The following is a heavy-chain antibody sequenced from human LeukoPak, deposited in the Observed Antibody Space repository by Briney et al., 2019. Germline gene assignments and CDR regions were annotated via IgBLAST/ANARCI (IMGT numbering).Heavy chain of an antibody. CDR1: GGSFSGYY. D-gene: IGHD2-21*02. Sequence: PSETLSLTCAVYGGSFSGYYWSWIRQPPGKGLEWIGEMNHSGSTNYNPSFKSRVTISVDTSKDQFSLKLSSVTAADTAVYYCARAYSGGDCYSGYYYYMDVWGKGTTVTVS. V-gene: IGHV4-34*01. CDR3: ARAYSGGDCYSGYYYYMDV. CDR2: MNHSGST. J-gene: IGHJ6*03.